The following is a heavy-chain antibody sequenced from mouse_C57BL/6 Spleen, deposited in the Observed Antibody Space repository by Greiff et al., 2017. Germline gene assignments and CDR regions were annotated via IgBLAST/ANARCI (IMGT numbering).Heavy chain of an antibody. D-gene: IGHD1-1*01. CDR1: GYTFTSYW. J-gene: IGHJ1*03. CDR3: ARPHYGGRHWYFDV. V-gene: IGHV1-59*01. Sequence: QVQLQQPGAELVRPGTSVTLSCKASGYTFTSYWMHWVKQRPGQGLEWIEVIDPSDSYTNYNQKFKGKATLTVDTSSSTAYMQLSSLTSEDSAVYYCARPHYGGRHWYFDVWGTGTTVTVSS. CDR2: IDPSDSYT.